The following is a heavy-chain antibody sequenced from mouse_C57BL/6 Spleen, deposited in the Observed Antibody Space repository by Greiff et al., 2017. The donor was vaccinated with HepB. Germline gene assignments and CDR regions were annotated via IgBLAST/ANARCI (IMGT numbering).Heavy chain of an antibody. CDR1: VYTFTSYW. D-gene: IGHD2-5*01. J-gene: IGHJ2*01. CDR2: IYPSDSET. V-gene: IGHV1-61*01. Sequence: QQSCKASVYTFTSYWMDWVKQRPGQGLEWIGNIYPSDSETHYNQKFKDKATLTVDKSSSTAYMQLSSLTSEDSAVYYCAREESNYDSYYFDYWGQGTTLTVSS. CDR3: AREESNYDSYYFDY.